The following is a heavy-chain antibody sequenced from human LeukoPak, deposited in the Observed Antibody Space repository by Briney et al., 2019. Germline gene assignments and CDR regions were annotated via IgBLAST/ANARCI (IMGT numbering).Heavy chain of an antibody. CDR3: ARAPSYSSGWVDN. CDR1: GYTFTDYY. CDR2: INTKSGGT. Sequence: GASVKVSCKASGYTFTDYYIHWVRQAPGQGLEWMGWINTKSGGTNYAQKFQDRVTMTRDTSISTAYMELSRLRSDDTAVYYCARAPSYSSGWVDNWGQGTLVTVSS. D-gene: IGHD6-19*01. V-gene: IGHV1-2*02. J-gene: IGHJ4*02.